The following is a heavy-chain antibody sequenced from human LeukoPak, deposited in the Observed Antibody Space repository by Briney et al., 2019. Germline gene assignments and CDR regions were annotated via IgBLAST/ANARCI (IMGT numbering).Heavy chain of an antibody. CDR3: ARGGSYFDY. J-gene: IGHJ4*02. CDR1: GYTLTELS. Sequence: ASVKVSCRVSGYTLTELSMHWVRQAPGKGLEWMGGFDPEDGETSYAQKFQGRVTMTRDTSTSTVYMELSSLRSEDTAVYYCARGGSYFDYWGQGTLVTVSS. V-gene: IGHV1-24*01. CDR2: FDPEDGET. D-gene: IGHD3-16*01.